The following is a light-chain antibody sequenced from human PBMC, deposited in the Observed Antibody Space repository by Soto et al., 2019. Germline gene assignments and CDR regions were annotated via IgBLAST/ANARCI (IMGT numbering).Light chain of an antibody. V-gene: IGKV3-15*01. CDR3: QQYYNWHPYT. CDR2: GAS. Sequence: EVVLTQSPATRSLSPGARATLSCRASQSVSSNLAWYQQKPGQSPRLLIYGASTRATGVPPRCSGSRSGTEFTLNISAVQYEDFAVYYCQQYYNWHPYTFGQGTKLDFK. J-gene: IGKJ2*01. CDR1: QSVSSN.